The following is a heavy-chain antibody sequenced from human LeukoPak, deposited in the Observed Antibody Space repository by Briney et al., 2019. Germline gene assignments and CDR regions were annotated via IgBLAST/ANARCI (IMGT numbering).Heavy chain of an antibody. CDR1: GFTFNDYA. D-gene: IGHD6-13*01. V-gene: IGHV3-23*01. J-gene: IGHJ4*02. CDR3: AKRGSSSWTQFDY. Sequence: GGSLRLSCAAYGFTFNDYAINWVRQAPGKGLEWVSVISGGTGGSTYYADSVKGRFTISRDNSKNTLYLQMNSLRAEDTAVYYCAKRGSSSWTQFDYWGQGTLVTVSS. CDR2: ISGGTGGST.